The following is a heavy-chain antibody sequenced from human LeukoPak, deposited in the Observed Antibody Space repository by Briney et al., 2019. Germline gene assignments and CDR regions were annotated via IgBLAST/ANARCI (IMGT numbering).Heavy chain of an antibody. V-gene: IGHV3-23*01. D-gene: IGHD2-2*01. CDR2: ISGSGGST. CDR1: GFTFSGYA. Sequence: GALRLSCAASGFTFSGYAMCWVRQAPGRGLWWVSAISGSGGSTYYAHSVKGRFTISRDNSKNTLYLQMNSLKTEDTAVYYCTTDRGLGYCSSTSCSRADYWGQGTLVTVSS. J-gene: IGHJ4*02. CDR3: TTDRGLGYCSSTSCSRADY.